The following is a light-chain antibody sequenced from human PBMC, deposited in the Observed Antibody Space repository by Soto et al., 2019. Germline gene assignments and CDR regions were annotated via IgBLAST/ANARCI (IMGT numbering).Light chain of an antibody. CDR1: QSITNY. V-gene: IGKV1-39*01. Sequence: DVQMTQSPSSLSVSVGDRVTITCRASQSITNYLNWYQQKPWKAPKLLVYSASSLQSGVPSRFIGNGSGTDFTLTISSLKPEDFATYSCQQSDSYPYAFGQGTKLELK. CDR2: SAS. CDR3: QQSDSYPYA. J-gene: IGKJ2*01.